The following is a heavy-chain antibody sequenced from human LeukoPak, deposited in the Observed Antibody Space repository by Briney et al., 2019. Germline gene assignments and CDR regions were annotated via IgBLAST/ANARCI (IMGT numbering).Heavy chain of an antibody. CDR1: GGSISSSSYY. V-gene: IGHV4-39*01. D-gene: IGHD2-15*01. CDR2: IYYSGST. Sequence: SETLSLTCTVSGGSISSSSYYWGWIRQPPGTGLEWLGSIYYSGSTYYNPSLKSRVTISVDTSKNQFSLKLSSVTAADTAVYYCARPVRSGGSPGWFDPWGQGTLVTVSS. J-gene: IGHJ5*02. CDR3: ARPVRSGGSPGWFDP.